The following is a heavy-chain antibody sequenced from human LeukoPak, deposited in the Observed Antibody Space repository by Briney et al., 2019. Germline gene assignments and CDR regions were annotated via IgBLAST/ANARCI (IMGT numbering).Heavy chain of an antibody. V-gene: IGHV3-30*01. D-gene: IGHD2-2*01. CDR1: GFTFSSYA. CDR2: ISYDGSNK. CDR3: ARGLCDY. Sequence: GESLRLSCAASGFTFSSYAMHWVRQAPGKGLEWVAVISYDGSNKYYADSVKGRFTISRDNSKNTLYLQMNSLRAEDTAVYYCARGLCDYWGQGTLVTVSS. J-gene: IGHJ4*02.